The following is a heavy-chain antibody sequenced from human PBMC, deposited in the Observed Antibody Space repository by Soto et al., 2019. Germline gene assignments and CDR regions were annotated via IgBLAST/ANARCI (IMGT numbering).Heavy chain of an antibody. J-gene: IGHJ6*02. CDR1: GFTFSSYG. D-gene: IGHD6-6*01. Sequence: QVQLVESGGGVVQPGRSLRLSCAASGFTFSSYGMHWVRQAPGKGLEWVAVISYDGSNKYYADSVKGRFTISRDNSKNTLYLQMNSLRAEDTAVYYCAKYPSIAARPDYYGMDVWGQGTTVTVSS. CDR2: ISYDGSNK. CDR3: AKYPSIAARPDYYGMDV. V-gene: IGHV3-30*18.